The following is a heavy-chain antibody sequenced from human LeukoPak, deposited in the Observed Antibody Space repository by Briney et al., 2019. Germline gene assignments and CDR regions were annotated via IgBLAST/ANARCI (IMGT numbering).Heavy chain of an antibody. CDR2: ISGSGGST. Sequence: AGGSLRLSCAASGFTFSSYSMSWVRQAPGKGLEWVSAISGSGGSTYYADSVKGRFTISRDNSKNTLYLQMNSLRAEDTAVYYCAKDPRHPYYFDYWGQGTLVTVSS. CDR3: AKDPRHPYYFDY. CDR1: GFTFSSYS. J-gene: IGHJ4*02. V-gene: IGHV3-23*01.